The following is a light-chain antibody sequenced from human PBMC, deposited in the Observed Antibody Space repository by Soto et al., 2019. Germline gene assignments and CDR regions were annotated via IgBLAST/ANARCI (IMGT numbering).Light chain of an antibody. V-gene: IGLV1-44*01. CDR2: KNN. Sequence: QSVLTQPPSASGTPGQRVTISCSGSNSNIGSNTVHWYQQLPGTAPKLLIYKNNQRPSGVPDRFSGSKSGTSASLAISGLQSEDEATYYCAAWDDSLNGYVFGTGTKVTVL. CDR1: NSNIGSNT. J-gene: IGLJ1*01. CDR3: AAWDDSLNGYV.